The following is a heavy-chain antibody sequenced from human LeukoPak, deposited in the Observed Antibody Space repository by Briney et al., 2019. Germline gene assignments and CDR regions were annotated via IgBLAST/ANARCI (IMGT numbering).Heavy chain of an antibody. CDR1: GYSFTSYW. J-gene: IGHJ4*02. D-gene: IGHD2-8*01. V-gene: IGHV5-51*01. Sequence: GESLKISCKASGYSFTSYWIGWVRQMPGKGLEWMGIIYPGDSDTRYSPSFQGQVTISADKSISTAYLQWSSLKASDTAMYYCARGYCTNGVCYGCDYWGQGTLVTVSS. CDR3: ARGYCTNGVCYGCDY. CDR2: IYPGDSDT.